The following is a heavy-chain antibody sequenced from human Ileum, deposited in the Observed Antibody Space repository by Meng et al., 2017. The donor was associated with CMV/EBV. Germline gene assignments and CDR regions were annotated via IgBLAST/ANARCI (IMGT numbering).Heavy chain of an antibody. CDR2: IFFSGNT. Sequence: VQLQESGPGLVQPSQTLSLSCTGSGASISSGDYYWSWIRQPPGKGLEWIGYIFFSGNTYYNPSLNNRVIISIDTPRNQFSLKVDSVTAADAAVYYCARFRIAALGNLFDPWGHGTLVTVSS. J-gene: IGHJ5*02. CDR1: GASISSGDYY. V-gene: IGHV4-30-4*08. D-gene: IGHD6-13*01. CDR3: ARFRIAALGNLFDP.